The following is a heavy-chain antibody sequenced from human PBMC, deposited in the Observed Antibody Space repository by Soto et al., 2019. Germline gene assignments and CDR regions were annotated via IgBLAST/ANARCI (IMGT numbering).Heavy chain of an antibody. Sequence: QVQLQQWGAGLLKPSETLSLTCAVYGGSFSGYYWSWIRQPPGKGLEWIGEINHSGSTNYNPSLKSRVTISVDTSKNQFSLKLSSVTAADTAVYYCAREGVWGCYFWGQGTLVTVSS. D-gene: IGHD3-16*01. V-gene: IGHV4-34*01. CDR1: GGSFSGYY. CDR3: AREGVWGCYF. CDR2: INHSGST. J-gene: IGHJ4*02.